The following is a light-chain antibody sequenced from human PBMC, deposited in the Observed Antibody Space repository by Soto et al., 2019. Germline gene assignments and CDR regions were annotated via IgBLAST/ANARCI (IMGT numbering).Light chain of an antibody. CDR3: QHYGSSPPFT. V-gene: IGKV3-20*01. Sequence: VLTQSPCTLSLSPGERATLSCRASQSISSGSLAWYQQKPGQATRLLIFAASARVTGIPDRFSGSGSGTGFTLTISRLEPEDFAVYYCQHYGSSPPFTFGPGTKVDIK. CDR2: AAS. CDR1: QSISSGS. J-gene: IGKJ3*01.